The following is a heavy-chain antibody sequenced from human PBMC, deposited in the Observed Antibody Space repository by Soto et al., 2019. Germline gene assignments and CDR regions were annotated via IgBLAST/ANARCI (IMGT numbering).Heavy chain of an antibody. CDR1: GFTFSSYW. CDR3: ARDSPRFSSSSENWFDP. D-gene: IGHD6-13*01. CDR2: IKQDGSEK. Sequence: GGSLRLSCAASGFTFSSYWMSWVRQAPGKGLEWVANIKQDGSEKYYVDSVKGRFTISRDNAKNSLYLQMNSLRAEDTAVYYCARDSPRFSSSSENWFDPWGQGTLVTVSS. J-gene: IGHJ5*02. V-gene: IGHV3-7*03.